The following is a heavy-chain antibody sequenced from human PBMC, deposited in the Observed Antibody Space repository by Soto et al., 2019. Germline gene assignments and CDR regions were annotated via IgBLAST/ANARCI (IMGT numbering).Heavy chain of an antibody. CDR1: GCTFTRYG. CDR2: INAANGDT. V-gene: IGHV1-3*01. Sequence: GAAVKVSCKASGCTFTRYGIHWVRQAPGQRLEWMGWINAANGDTKYSPKFQGRVTITRDTSASTAYMELGSLRSEDTAVYYCVRRHVSATGIDWFDPWGQGTLVTVSS. J-gene: IGHJ5*02. D-gene: IGHD6-13*01. CDR3: VRRHVSATGIDWFDP.